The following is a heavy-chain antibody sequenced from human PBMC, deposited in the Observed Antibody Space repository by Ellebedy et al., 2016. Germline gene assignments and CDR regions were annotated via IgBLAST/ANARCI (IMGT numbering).Heavy chain of an antibody. V-gene: IGHV2-70*20. CDR1: GFSLSTSGMC. J-gene: IGHJ5*02. D-gene: IGHD3-22*01. CDR3: ARGYYDSSGPFNP. Sequence: SGPTLVXPTQTLTLTCTFSGFSLSTSGMCVTWVRQPPGKALEWLALIAWNDVEYYNTSLRTRLTISKDTSRSQVLLTMTNMDPVDTATYYCARGYYDSSGPFNPWGQGILVTVSS. CDR2: IAWNDVE.